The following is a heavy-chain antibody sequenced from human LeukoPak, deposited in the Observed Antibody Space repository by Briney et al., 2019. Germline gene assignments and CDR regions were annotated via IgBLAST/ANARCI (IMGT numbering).Heavy chain of an antibody. Sequence: ASVKVSCKASGYTFTSYGISWVRQAPGQGLEWMGWISAYNGNTNYAQKLQGRVTMTTDTSTSTAYMELRSLRSDDTAVYYCARAVGSYYYDSSGYTDYWGQGTLVTVSS. CDR1: GYTFTSYG. CDR3: ARAVGSYYYDSSGYTDY. D-gene: IGHD3-22*01. V-gene: IGHV1-18*01. J-gene: IGHJ4*02. CDR2: ISAYNGNT.